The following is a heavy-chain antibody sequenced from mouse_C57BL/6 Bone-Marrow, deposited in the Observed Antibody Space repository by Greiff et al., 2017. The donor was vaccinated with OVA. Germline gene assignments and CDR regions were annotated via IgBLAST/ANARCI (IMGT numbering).Heavy chain of an antibody. V-gene: IGHV1-52*01. J-gene: IGHJ1*03. D-gene: IGHD2-2*01. CDR3: AREGYYWYVDV. CDR2: IDPSDSET. Sequence: QVQLQQPGAELVRPGSSVKLSCKASGYTFTSYWMHWVKQRPIQGLEWIGNIDPSDSETHYNQKFKDKATVTVDKSSSTAYMQLSSLTSEDSAVYYWAREGYYWYVDVWGTGTTVTVSS. CDR1: GYTFTSYW.